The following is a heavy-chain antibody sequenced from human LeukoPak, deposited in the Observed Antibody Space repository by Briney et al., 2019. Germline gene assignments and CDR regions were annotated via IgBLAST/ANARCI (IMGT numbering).Heavy chain of an antibody. CDR2: ISADGQVT. CDR3: ARDPYNTILYRLAH. V-gene: IGHV3-23*01. D-gene: IGHD3-10*01. Sequence: GSPRLSCAGSGFAFGTYAMSWVRQAPGMGLEWVSSISADGQVTYYADSVEGRFTVSRDNSKSTLYLQLNSLRAGDTATYYCARDPYNTILYRLAHWGQGTLVTVSS. J-gene: IGHJ4*02. CDR1: GFAFGTYA.